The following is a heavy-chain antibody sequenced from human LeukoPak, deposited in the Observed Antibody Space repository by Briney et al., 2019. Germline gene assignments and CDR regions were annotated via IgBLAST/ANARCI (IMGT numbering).Heavy chain of an antibody. Sequence: ASVKVSCKVSGYTLTKLFMHWVRQAPGKGLEWMGGYDPENGETIYAQRFRARVTMTEDTSRDTAYMVLSSLRSEDTAVYYCARRRSGSYCYDYWGQGTLVTVSS. CDR2: YDPENGET. CDR1: GYTLTKLF. V-gene: IGHV1-24*01. J-gene: IGHJ4*02. D-gene: IGHD1-26*01. CDR3: ARRRSGSYCYDY.